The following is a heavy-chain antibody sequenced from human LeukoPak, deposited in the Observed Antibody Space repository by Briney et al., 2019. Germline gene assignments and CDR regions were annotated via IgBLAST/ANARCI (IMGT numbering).Heavy chain of an antibody. J-gene: IGHJ5*02. CDR1: GGSISSYY. V-gene: IGHV4-59*08. CDR2: IYYSGST. Sequence: SETLSLTCTVSGGSISSYYWSWIRQPPGKGLEWIGYIYYSGSTNYNPSLKSRVTISVDTSKNQFSLKLSSVTAADTAVYYCARSGGFLEWLSWFDPWGQGTLVTVSS. CDR3: ARSGGFLEWLSWFDP. D-gene: IGHD3-3*01.